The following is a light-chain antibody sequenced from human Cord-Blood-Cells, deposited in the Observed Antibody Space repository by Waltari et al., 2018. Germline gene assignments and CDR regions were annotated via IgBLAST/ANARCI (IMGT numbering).Light chain of an antibody. J-gene: IGLJ1*01. V-gene: IGLV2-14*01. Sequence: QSALTQPASVSGSPGQSITISCTGTSSDVGGYNYVSWYQQHPGKAPKLMIYDVSKRPSGVSNRFSGSKSGNTASLTISGLQAEDEADYYCSSYTSSSTSFGTGTKATVL. CDR2: DVS. CDR1: SSDVGGYNY. CDR3: SSYTSSSTS.